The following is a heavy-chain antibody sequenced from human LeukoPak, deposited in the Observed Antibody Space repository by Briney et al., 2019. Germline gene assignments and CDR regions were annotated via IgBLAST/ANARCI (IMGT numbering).Heavy chain of an antibody. CDR1: GYTFTGYY. V-gene: IGHV1-2*02. Sequence: ASVKVSCKASGYTFTGYYMHWVRQAPGQGLEWMGWINPNSGGTNYAQKFQGRVTITRDTSISTAYMELSRLRSDDTAVYYCARAWSVGSQFDYWGQGTLVTVSS. CDR2: INPNSGGT. J-gene: IGHJ4*02. D-gene: IGHD2-15*01. CDR3: ARAWSVGSQFDY.